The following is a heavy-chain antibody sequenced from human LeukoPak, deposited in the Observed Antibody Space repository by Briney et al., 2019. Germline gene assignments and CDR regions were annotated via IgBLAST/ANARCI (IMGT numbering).Heavy chain of an antibody. Sequence: ASVKVSCKASGGTFSSYAISWVRQAPGQGLEWMGRIIPILGIANYAQKFQGRVTITADKSTSTAYMELSSLRSEDTAAYYCATEEYEDYVRDFDYWGQGTLVTVSS. CDR3: ATEEYEDYVRDFDY. CDR2: IIPILGIA. V-gene: IGHV1-69*04. CDR1: GGTFSSYA. D-gene: IGHD4-17*01. J-gene: IGHJ4*02.